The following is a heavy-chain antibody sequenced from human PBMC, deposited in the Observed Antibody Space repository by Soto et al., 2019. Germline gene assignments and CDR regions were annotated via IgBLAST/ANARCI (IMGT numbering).Heavy chain of an antibody. Sequence: SETMSVTCAVYGGNFIGYCWTWIRQPPGTGLEWIGEINHSGSTNYNPSLKSRVTISVDTSKNQFSLKLTSVTAADTAVYYCARDKITGLFDYWGQGTLVTVSS. CDR2: INHSGST. CDR3: ARDKITGLFDY. V-gene: IGHV4-34*01. J-gene: IGHJ4*02. CDR1: GGNFIGYC. D-gene: IGHD2-8*02.